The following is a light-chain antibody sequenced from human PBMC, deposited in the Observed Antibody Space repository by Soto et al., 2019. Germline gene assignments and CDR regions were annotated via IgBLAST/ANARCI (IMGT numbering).Light chain of an antibody. J-gene: IGKJ3*01. CDR1: QSIGSN. CDR3: QQYNKWPLFT. CDR2: GAS. Sequence: ETVLTQSPATFSVSPGERATLSCRASQSIGSNLAWYQQRPGQPPRLLIYGASTRATGVPVRFSGSGSGTEFTLTINSLQSEDFALYYCQQYNKWPLFTFGPGTKVDIK. V-gene: IGKV3-15*01.